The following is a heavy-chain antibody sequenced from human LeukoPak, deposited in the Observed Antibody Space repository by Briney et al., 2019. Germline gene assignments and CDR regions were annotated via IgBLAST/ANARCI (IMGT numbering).Heavy chain of an antibody. Sequence: SETLSLTCTVSGYSISSGYYWSWIRQPAGKGLEWIGRIYTSGSTNYNPSLKSRVTISVETSKNQFSLKLSSVTAADTAVYYCARDRYGSGSYGYYYYYMDVWGKGTTVTISS. CDR3: ARDRYGSGSYGYYYYYMDV. D-gene: IGHD3-10*01. J-gene: IGHJ6*03. V-gene: IGHV4-61*02. CDR1: GYSISSGYY. CDR2: IYTSGST.